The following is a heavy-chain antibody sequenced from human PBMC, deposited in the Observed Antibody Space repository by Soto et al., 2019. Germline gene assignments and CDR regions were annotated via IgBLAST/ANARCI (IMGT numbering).Heavy chain of an antibody. Sequence: PGGSLRLSCAASGFTFGSFAMNWVRQAPGKGLEWLSYISTSSATQCFAESVKGRFTVSRDNAKNSLYLQMNSLRDEDTAVYYCARDSMAKISHFDYWGQGALVTVSS. CDR3: ARDSMAKISHFDY. CDR1: GFTFGSFA. J-gene: IGHJ4*02. D-gene: IGHD5-12*01. V-gene: IGHV3-48*02. CDR2: ISTSSATQ.